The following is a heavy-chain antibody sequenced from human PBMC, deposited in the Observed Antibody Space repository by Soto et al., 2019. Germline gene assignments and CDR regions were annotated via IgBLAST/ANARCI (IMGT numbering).Heavy chain of an antibody. CDR3: AKDTFDVPPGFDY. J-gene: IGHJ4*02. CDR1: GFAFRNYG. D-gene: IGHD3-9*01. V-gene: IGHV3-23*01. Sequence: EGQLLGSGGGLVHPGGSLRLTCAASGFAFRNYGMSWVRQAPGTGLKWVSTISGSGGSTYYADSVKGRFTISRDNSKNTLYLQMNSLRAEDTAIYYCAKDTFDVPPGFDYWGQGTLVTVSS. CDR2: ISGSGGST.